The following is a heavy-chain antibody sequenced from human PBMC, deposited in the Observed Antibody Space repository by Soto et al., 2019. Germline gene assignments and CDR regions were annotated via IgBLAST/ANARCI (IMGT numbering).Heavy chain of an antibody. D-gene: IGHD6-19*01. CDR3: ARIGSGWYSSTTDFDY. V-gene: IGHV4-31*03. J-gene: IGHJ4*02. Sequence: SETLSLTCTVSGGSISSGGYYWSWIRQHPGKGLEWIGYIYYSGSTYYNPSLKSRVTISVDTSKNQFSLKLSSVTAADTAVYYCARIGSGWYSSTTDFDYWGQGTLVTVSS. CDR2: IYYSGST. CDR1: GGSISSGGYY.